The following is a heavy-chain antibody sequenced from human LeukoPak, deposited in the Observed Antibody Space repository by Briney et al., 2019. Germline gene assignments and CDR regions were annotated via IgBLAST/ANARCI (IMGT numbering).Heavy chain of an antibody. CDR2: IYYSGST. CDR3: ATQVVVNYYYYGMDV. Sequence: PSETLSLTCSVSGGTISSTSYYWAWIRQPPGKGLEWIGSIYYSGSTYYNPSLKSRVTISVDTSKNQFSLKLSSVTAADTAVYYCATQVVVNYYYYGMDVWGQGTTVTVSS. D-gene: IGHD3-22*01. J-gene: IGHJ6*02. V-gene: IGHV4-39*01. CDR1: GGTISSTSYY.